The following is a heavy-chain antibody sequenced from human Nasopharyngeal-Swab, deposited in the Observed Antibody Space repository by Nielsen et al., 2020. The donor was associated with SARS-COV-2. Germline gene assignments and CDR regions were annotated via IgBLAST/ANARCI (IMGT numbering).Heavy chain of an antibody. CDR2: FSDYTVNT. CDR1: GYTFTSYG. CDR3: ARAPVVVPAASGLAFNY. D-gene: IGHD2-2*01. J-gene: IGHJ4*02. Sequence: ASVQASCKAPGYTFTSYGITWEPPAPGHGLERMGWFSDYTVNTTYAQMLQVRVTMTTDTSSSTAYMELRSLRSADTAVYYCARAPVVVPAASGLAFNYWGQGTLVTVSS. V-gene: IGHV1-18*01.